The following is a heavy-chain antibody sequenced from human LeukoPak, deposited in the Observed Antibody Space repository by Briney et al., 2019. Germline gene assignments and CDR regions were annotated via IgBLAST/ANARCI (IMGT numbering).Heavy chain of an antibody. V-gene: IGHV3-48*01. D-gene: IGHD6-13*01. Sequence: RRSLRLSCAASGFTFSSYGMNWVRQAPGKGLEWVSYISSSSSTIYYADSVKGRFTISRDNAKNSLYLQMNSLRAEDTAVYYCATGYSTGWYWDYWGQGTLVTVPS. CDR1: GFTFSSYG. J-gene: IGHJ4*02. CDR2: ISSSSSTI. CDR3: ATGYSTGWYWDY.